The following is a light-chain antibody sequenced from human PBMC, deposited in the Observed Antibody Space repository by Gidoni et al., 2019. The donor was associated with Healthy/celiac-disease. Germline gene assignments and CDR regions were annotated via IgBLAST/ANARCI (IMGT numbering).Light chain of an antibody. Sequence: DIQMTPSPSSLSASVGDRVTITCQASQDISHYLNWYQQKPGKAPKLLIYDASNLETGVPSRFSGSGSGTDFTFTISSLQAEDIATYYCQQNDNLPRTFGGGTKVEIK. V-gene: IGKV1-33*01. CDR2: DAS. CDR1: QDISHY. CDR3: QQNDNLPRT. J-gene: IGKJ4*01.